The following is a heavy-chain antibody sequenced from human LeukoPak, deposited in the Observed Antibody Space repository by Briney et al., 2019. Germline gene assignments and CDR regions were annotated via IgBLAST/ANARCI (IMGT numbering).Heavy chain of an antibody. V-gene: IGHV4-30-4*08. CDR3: ARENLEWPYYYYMDV. D-gene: IGHD3-3*01. Sequence: PSQTLSLTCTVSGGSISSGDYYWSWIRQPPGKGLEWIGYIYYSGSTYYNPSLKSRVTISVDTSKNQFSLKLSSVTPADTAVYYCARENLEWPYYYYMDVWGKGTTVTASS. CDR2: IYYSGST. J-gene: IGHJ6*03. CDR1: GGSISSGDYY.